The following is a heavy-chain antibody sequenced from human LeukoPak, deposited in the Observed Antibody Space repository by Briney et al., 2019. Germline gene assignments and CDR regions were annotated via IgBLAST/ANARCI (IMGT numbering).Heavy chain of an antibody. CDR2: INPNSGGT. CDR1: GYTFTGYY. V-gene: IGHV1-2*02. J-gene: IGHJ4*02. D-gene: IGHD6-19*01. CDR3: ASDIAVAGRYFDY. Sequence: ASVTVSCKASGYTFTGYYMHWVRQAPGQGLEWMGWINPNSGGTNYAQKFQGRVTMTRDTSISTAYMELSRLRSDDTAVYYCASDIAVAGRYFDYWGQGTLVTVSS.